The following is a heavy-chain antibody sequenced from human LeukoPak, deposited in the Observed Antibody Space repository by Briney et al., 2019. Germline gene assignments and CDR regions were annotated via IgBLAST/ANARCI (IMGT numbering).Heavy chain of an antibody. V-gene: IGHV4-34*01. J-gene: IGHJ4*02. CDR2: INHSGST. D-gene: IGHD5-24*01. CDR1: GGSFSGYY. Sequence: SETLSLTCAAYGGSFSGYYWSWIRQPPGKGLEWIGEINHSGSTNYNPSLKSRVTISVDTSKNQFSLKLSSVTAADTAVYYCARGGKTATIDYWGQGTLVTVSS. CDR3: ARGGKTATIDY.